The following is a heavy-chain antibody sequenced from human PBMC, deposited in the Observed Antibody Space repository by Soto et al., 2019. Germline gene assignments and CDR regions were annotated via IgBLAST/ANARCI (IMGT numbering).Heavy chain of an antibody. V-gene: IGHV3-23*01. CDR2: ISTSIDAT. CDR3: AKDRTIAARNFDY. J-gene: IGHJ4*02. D-gene: IGHD6-6*01. Sequence: GGSLRLSCAASGFAFSNYAMGWVRQAPGKGLEWVSSISTSIDATYYADSVKGRFTISRDDSKNTLYLQMNSLRAEDSAVYYCAKDRTIAARNFDYWGQGTQVTVSS. CDR1: GFAFSNYA.